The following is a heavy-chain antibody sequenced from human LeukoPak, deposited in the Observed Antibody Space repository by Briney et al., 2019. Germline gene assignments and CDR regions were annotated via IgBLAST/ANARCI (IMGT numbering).Heavy chain of an antibody. V-gene: IGHV3-7*03. CDR2: IKQDGSET. CDR1: GFTFSNYW. Sequence: GGSLRLSCAASGFTFSNYWVNWVRQAPGKGLECLANIKQDGSETYYADSVKGRFTISRDNAKNSLYLQMNSLRAEDTALYYCARGSGYSSSWHHFDYWGQGTLVTVSS. J-gene: IGHJ4*02. CDR3: ARGSGYSSSWHHFDY. D-gene: IGHD6-13*01.